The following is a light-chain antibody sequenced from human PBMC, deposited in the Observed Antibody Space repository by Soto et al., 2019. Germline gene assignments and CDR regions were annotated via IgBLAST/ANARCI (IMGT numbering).Light chain of an antibody. CDR1: SSNIGRNY. Sequence: QSVLTQPPSASGTPGQRVAISCSGSSSNIGRNYVYWYQQFPGTAPKLLIHNNNQRPSVVPDRFSGSKSGTSASLAISGLRSEDEAAYYCAGWDDTKSAWVFGGGTKPTVL. V-gene: IGLV1-47*02. CDR3: AGWDDTKSAWV. CDR2: NNN. J-gene: IGLJ3*02.